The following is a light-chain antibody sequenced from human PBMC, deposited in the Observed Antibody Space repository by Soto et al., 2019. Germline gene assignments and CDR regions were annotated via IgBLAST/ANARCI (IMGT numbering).Light chain of an antibody. Sequence: DVQMTQSPSTLAASVGDRVTITCRASENIKNWLAWYQQTPGKAPKVLISDASRLDTGVPSRFSGSGYGTDLTLTITSLQTDDFGTYHCQQYDVHPKTFGQGTKVDSK. CDR2: DAS. CDR3: QQYDVHPKT. V-gene: IGKV1-5*01. CDR1: ENIKNW. J-gene: IGKJ1*01.